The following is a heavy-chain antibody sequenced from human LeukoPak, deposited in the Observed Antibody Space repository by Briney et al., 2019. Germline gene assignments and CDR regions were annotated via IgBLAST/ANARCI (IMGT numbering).Heavy chain of an antibody. V-gene: IGHV3-33*01. CDR2: IWYDGSNK. D-gene: IGHD5-18*01. J-gene: IGHJ4*02. Sequence: GRSQRLSYAASGFTFSSYGMHWVRQAPGKGLEWVAVIWYDGSNKYNADSVKGRFTISRDNTKNTLYLQMNSLRAEDTAVYYCARDRGYSYGLDYWGQGTLVTVSS. CDR1: GFTFSSYG. CDR3: ARDRGYSYGLDY.